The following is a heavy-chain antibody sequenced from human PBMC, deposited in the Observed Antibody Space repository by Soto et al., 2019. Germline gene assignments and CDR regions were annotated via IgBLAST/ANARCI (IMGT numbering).Heavy chain of an antibody. Sequence: QVQLVQSGGGVVQPGGSLRLSCAASGFTFSTYAMHWVRQAPGKGLEWVAVIWYDGSKIYYADSVKGRFTISRDDSKSILYLQIDSLRPEDTAVYYCARPLEQYQLGLGMDVWGQGSPVTVSS. CDR2: IWYDGSKI. CDR1: GFTFSTYA. J-gene: IGHJ6*01. D-gene: IGHD6-19*01. V-gene: IGHV3-33*01. CDR3: ARPLEQYQLGLGMDV.